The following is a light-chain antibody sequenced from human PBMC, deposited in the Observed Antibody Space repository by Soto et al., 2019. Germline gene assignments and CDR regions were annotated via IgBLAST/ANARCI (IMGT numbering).Light chain of an antibody. V-gene: IGKV1-33*01. CDR1: HDIGYY. CDR3: QYSRHLPL. J-gene: IGKJ3*01. Sequence: DLQMTQSPSSLSASVGDRVTITCQASHDIGYYLHWYQHKPGKAPKILIYDAYNFGTGVPSRFSGGGSGTHFSFTISGLQPEDIATYYCQYSRHLPLFGPGIEVDMK. CDR2: DAY.